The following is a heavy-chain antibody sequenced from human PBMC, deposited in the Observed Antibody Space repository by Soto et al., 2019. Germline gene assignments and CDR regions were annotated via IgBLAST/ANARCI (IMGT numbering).Heavy chain of an antibody. CDR2: ITTHNGYT. CDR3: ARDRATFAFDV. V-gene: IGHV1-18*01. CDR1: GYTVPNNG. J-gene: IGHJ3*01. Sequence: ASVKVSCKASGYTVPNNGIIWVRQPPGQGLEWMGWITTHNGYTNYAQTFQGRGTMTTDTSTSTAYMELRNLRSDDTAVYYCARDRATFAFDVWGQGTLVTVS. D-gene: IGHD5-12*01.